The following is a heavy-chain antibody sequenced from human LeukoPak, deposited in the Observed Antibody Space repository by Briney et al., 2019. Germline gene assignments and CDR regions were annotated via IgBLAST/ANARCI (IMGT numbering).Heavy chain of an antibody. CDR1: GGTFSSYA. D-gene: IGHD2-2*01. CDR3: ASGYCSSTSCYPMYYMDV. V-gene: IGHV1-69*04. Sequence: SVEVSCKASGGTFSSYAISWVRQAPGQGLEWMGRIIPILGIANYAQKFQGRVTITADKSTSTAYMELSSLRSEDTAVYYCASGYCSSTSCYPMYYMDVWGKGTTVTVSS. J-gene: IGHJ6*03. CDR2: IIPILGIA.